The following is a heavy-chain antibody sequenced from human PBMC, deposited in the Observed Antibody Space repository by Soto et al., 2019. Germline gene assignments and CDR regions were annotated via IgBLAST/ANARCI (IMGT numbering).Heavy chain of an antibody. CDR1: GDSVSSDSAA. CDR2: TYYRSKWYN. V-gene: IGHV6-1*01. J-gene: IGHJ5*02. Sequence: QVQLQQSGPGLVKPSQTLSLTCAISGDSVSSDSAAWNWIRQSPSRGLEWLGRTYYRSKWYNDYALSVKSRRTINPDTSTNQFSLQLKSVTPEDTAVYYCARSPPVIGANWFDPWGQGTLVTVSS. CDR3: ARSPPVIGANWFDP. D-gene: IGHD1-26*01.